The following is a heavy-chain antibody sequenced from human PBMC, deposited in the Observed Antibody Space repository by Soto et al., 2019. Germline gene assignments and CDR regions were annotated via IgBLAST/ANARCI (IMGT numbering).Heavy chain of an antibody. J-gene: IGHJ5*02. V-gene: IGHV1-18*04. CDR1: GYTFTNYG. Sequence: QLPLVQSGTELKQPGASVKVSCKASGYTFTNYGITWVRQAPGQGLEWMGWINADYGNTNYEQKFQGRVTMTTDTSTNTAYMELRSLRSDDTAVYYCARKSLSNFNWFDPWGQGTLVTVSS. CDR3: ARKSLSNFNWFDP. D-gene: IGHD4-4*01. CDR2: INADYGNT.